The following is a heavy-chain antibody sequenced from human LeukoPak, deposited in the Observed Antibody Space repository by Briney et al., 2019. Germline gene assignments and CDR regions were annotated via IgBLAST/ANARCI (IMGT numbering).Heavy chain of an antibody. CDR1: GFTFSSKY. CDR2: IYSSGDA. V-gene: IGHV3-53*01. D-gene: IGHD3-10*01. CDR3: ATGYYFGSGSYGYLDY. J-gene: IGHJ4*02. Sequence: GGSLRLSCGASGFTFSSKYMSWVRQTPGKGLQWVALIYSSGDAYTADSVKGRFTISRDDSENTLYLQMDSLRAEDTAVYYCATGYYFGSGSYGYLDYWGQGTLVTVSS.